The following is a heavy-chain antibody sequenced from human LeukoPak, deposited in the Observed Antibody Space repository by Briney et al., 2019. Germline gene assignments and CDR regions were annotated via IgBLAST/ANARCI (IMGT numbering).Heavy chain of an antibody. D-gene: IGHD3-22*01. J-gene: IGHJ4*02. CDR3: AKRADSGGYPFDY. CDR2: ISGGGSNT. CDR1: GFTFRNYD. Sequence: GGSLRLSCAASGFTFRNYDMFWVRPAPGKGLEWGSDISGGGSNTYYADSVKGHFTISGDNSKNTLYLQMNSLRAEDTAVYYCAKRADSGGYPFDYWGQGTLVTVSS. V-gene: IGHV3-23*01.